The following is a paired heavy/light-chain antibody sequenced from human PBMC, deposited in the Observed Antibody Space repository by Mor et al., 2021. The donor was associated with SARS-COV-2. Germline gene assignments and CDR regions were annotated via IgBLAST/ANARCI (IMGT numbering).Heavy chain of an antibody. J-gene: IGHJ4*02. CDR3: AKDRGIHPGHDFALDY. CDR1: GFAFDDYA. CDR2: ISWHGNST. Sequence: EVHLVESGGVVVQPGGSLTLSCVASGFAFDDYAMNWVRQVPGKGLEWLSVISWHGNSTYYADSVKGRFTISRDNSRNSLFLQMNGLRSDDTGLYFCAKDRGIHPGHDFALDYWGQGTLVTVSS. V-gene: IGHV3-43*01. D-gene: IGHD5-18*01.
Light chain of an antibody. Sequence: DIQMTQFPSTLSAFVGDRVTITCRASQSVRNWLAWYQQKPGKAPNLLIYKTSTLQSGVPSRFSGSGEGTEFTLTISSLQPDDSATYYCQQYNTVFLRTFGQGTKLEVK. V-gene: IGKV1-5*03. CDR3: QQYNTVFLRT. J-gene: IGKJ2*01. CDR2: KTS. CDR1: QSVRNW.